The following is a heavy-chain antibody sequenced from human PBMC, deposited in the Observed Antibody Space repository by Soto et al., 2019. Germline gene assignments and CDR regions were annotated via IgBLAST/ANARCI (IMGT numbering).Heavy chain of an antibody. CDR3: AHRLGIAAAGSSWFDA. V-gene: IGHV2-5*02. CDR2: IYCDDDK. J-gene: IGHJ5*02. D-gene: IGHD6-13*01. CDR1: GFSLSTSGVG. Sequence: SGLTLVNPTPTLTLTCTFSGFSLSTSGVGVGWIRQPPGKALEWHALIYCDDDKRYTPSPKIRPTITKDTSKNQVVLTITNMDPMDTAADYCAHRLGIAAAGSSWFDAWGQGTLVTVSS.